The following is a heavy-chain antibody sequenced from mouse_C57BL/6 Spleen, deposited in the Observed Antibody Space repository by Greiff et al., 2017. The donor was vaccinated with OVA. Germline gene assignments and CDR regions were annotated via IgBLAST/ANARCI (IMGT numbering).Heavy chain of an antibody. CDR2: IYPGGGYT. V-gene: IGHV1-63*01. J-gene: IGHJ2*01. CDR3: ARGPDPYYFDY. Sequence: QVQLQQSGAELVRPGTSVKMSCKASGYTFTNYWIGWAKQRPGHGLEWIGDIYPGGGYTNYNEKFKGKATLTADKSSSTAYRQFSSLTSEDSAIYYCARGPDPYYFDYWGQGTTLTVSA. CDR1: GYTFTNYW.